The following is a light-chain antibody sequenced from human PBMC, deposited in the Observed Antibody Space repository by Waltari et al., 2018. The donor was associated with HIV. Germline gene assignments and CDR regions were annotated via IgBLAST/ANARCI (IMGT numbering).Light chain of an antibody. V-gene: IGLV2-23*02. CDR3: GSYTATNSMM. Sequence: QSALTQPASVSGSPGQSITISCTGTSSDVGAYNLVSWYQQHPVKAPKLIIFAVTKRPSGVSDRFSGSRSGNTASLTISGLQAEDEGVYYCGSYTATNSMMFGGGTKLTVL. CDR2: AVT. J-gene: IGLJ3*02. CDR1: SSDVGAYNL.